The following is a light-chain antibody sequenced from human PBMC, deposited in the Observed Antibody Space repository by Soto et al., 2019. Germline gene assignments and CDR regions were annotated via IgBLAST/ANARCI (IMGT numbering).Light chain of an antibody. CDR3: QQYHNVPLT. CDR2: SAS. V-gene: IGKV3-15*01. Sequence: EIVMTQSPATLSVSPGERATLSCRASQSISTELAWYQQKPGQPPRLLIYSASTWATGVPARFTGSGSASSFTLTIGGLKSEDFTVYYCQQYHNVPLTVGQGTRLEI. CDR1: QSISTE. J-gene: IGKJ2*01.